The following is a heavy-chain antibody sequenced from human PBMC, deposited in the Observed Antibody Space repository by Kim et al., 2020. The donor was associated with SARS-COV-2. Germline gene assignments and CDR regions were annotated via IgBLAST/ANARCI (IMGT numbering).Heavy chain of an antibody. CDR2: IDHRGST. CDR3: ARGRGGMSMVVVVITAAEYYFDY. V-gene: IGHV4-34*01. CDR1: GGSFSDYS. J-gene: IGHJ4*02. Sequence: SETLSLTCAVYGGSFSDYSWSWIRQPPGKGLEWIGDIDHRGSTNYNPSLKSRLTISVDTSKNQFSLKRTSVTAADTAVYYCARGRGGMSMVVVVITAAEYYFDYWGRGSRVTVSS. D-gene: IGHD3-22*01.